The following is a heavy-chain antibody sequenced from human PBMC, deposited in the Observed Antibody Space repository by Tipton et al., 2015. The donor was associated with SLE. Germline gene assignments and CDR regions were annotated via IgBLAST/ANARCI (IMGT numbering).Heavy chain of an antibody. Sequence: RSLRLSCAASGFSFGDYAMHWVRQSPGKGLEWVSGISWSSDTIGYADSLKGRVTISRDNAKKSLSLQMNSLRPEDTALYYCVKDRGAIKYYGMDVWGQGTTVTVSS. CDR2: ISWSSDTI. CDR3: VKDRGAIKYYGMDV. J-gene: IGHJ6*02. CDR1: GFSFGDYA. D-gene: IGHD3-16*01. V-gene: IGHV3-9*01.